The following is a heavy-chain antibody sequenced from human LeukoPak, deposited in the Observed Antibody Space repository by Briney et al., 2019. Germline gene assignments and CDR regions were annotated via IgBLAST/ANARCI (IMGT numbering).Heavy chain of an antibody. CDR2: INPNSGGT. Sequence: GASVKVSCKASGYTFTGYYIHWVRQAPGQGLEWMGWINPNSGGTNYAQKFQGRVTMTRDTSISTAYMELSRLKSDDTAVYHCARDYDILTGPSRGDWFDPWGQGILVTVSS. J-gene: IGHJ5*02. D-gene: IGHD3-9*01. CDR3: ARDYDILTGPSRGDWFDP. CDR1: GYTFTGYY. V-gene: IGHV1-2*02.